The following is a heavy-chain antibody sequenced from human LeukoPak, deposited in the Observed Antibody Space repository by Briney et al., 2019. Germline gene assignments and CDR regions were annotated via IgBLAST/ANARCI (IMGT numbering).Heavy chain of an antibody. D-gene: IGHD1/OR15-1a*01. CDR1: GGTFSSYA. CDR3: ASVLNTFDY. J-gene: IGHJ4*02. CDR2: VIPILGIA. V-gene: IGHV1-69*04. Sequence: SVKVSCKASGGTFSSYAISWVRQAPGQGLEWMGRVIPILGIANYAQKFQGRVTITADKSTSTTYMELSSLRSEDTAVYYCASVLNTFDYWGQGTLVTVSS.